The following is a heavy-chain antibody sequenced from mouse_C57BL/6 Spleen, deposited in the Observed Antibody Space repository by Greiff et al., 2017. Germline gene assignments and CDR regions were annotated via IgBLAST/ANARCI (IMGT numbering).Heavy chain of an antibody. CDR2: IDPEAGDT. V-gene: IGHV14-1*01. J-gene: IGHJ4*01. CDR1: GFNIKDYY. D-gene: IGHD1-1*01. Sequence: EVKLQASGAELVRPGASVKLSCTASGFNIKDYYMHWVKQRPEQGLEWIGRIDPEAGDTAYAPNFPGKATITADTSYNTAYLQLSSLTAEDTAVDYCTTPGVAGGYAMDYWGQGTSVTVSS. CDR3: TTPGVAGGYAMDY.